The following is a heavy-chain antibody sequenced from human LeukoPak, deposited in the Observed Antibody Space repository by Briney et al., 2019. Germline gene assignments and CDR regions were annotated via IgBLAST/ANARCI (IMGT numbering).Heavy chain of an antibody. CDR1: GGSIRSYY. J-gene: IGHJ1*01. CDR2: RYYSGST. V-gene: IGHV4-59*01. D-gene: IGHD3-16*01. CDR3: ARVRGDFETD. Sequence: SETLSLTCSASGGSIRSYYWTWIRQPPGKGLEWIGYRYYSGSTTYNPSLKSRVTISVDTSKSQFYLKLIYVTAADTAIYYGARVRGDFETDWGQGTLVTVSS.